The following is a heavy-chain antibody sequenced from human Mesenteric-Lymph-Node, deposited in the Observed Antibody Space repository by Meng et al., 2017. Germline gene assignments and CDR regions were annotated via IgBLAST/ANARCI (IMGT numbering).Heavy chain of an antibody. CDR2: IYYSGST. D-gene: IGHD6-19*01. V-gene: IGHV4-31*02. CDR1: GVSVSMVGYY. CDR3: ARVSSGWDYFDY. J-gene: IGHJ4*02. Sequence: LPQAVPGPLTPSHTLSPTCASSGVSVSMVGYYWTWIRQHPGKGLEWFGHIYYSGSTFYNPSLKRRVIISIDTSKNQFSLNLRSVTAADTAVYYCARVSSGWDYFDYWGQGTLVTGSS.